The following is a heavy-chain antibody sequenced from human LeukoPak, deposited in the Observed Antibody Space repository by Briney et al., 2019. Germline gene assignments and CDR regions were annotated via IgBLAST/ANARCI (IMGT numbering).Heavy chain of an antibody. D-gene: IGHD3-3*01. V-gene: IGHV4-39*01. CDR1: GGSISSSSYY. CDR3: ARRIAIFGVVFDY. CDR2: IYFGGST. J-gene: IGHJ4*02. Sequence: KASETLSLTCTVSGGSISSSSYYWGWLRQPPGKGLEWIGSIYFGGSTYYNPSLKSRLTKSVDTSKNQFSLNLSSVTAADTAVYYCARRIAIFGVVFDYWGQGTLVTVSS.